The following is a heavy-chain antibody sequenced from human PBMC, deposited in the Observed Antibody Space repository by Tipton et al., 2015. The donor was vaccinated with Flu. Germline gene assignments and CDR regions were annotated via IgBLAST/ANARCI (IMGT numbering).Heavy chain of an antibody. Sequence: TLSLTCAVYGGPFSGYYWTWIRQPPGKGLEWIGEINHSGSTNYNPSLKSRVTISVDTSKNQFSLEMRSVTAADTAVYYCARRDYSNYVSEPKNWFDPWGQGTLVTVSS. V-gene: IGHV4-34*01. J-gene: IGHJ5*02. D-gene: IGHD4-11*01. CDR2: INHSGST. CDR1: GGPFSGYY. CDR3: ARRDYSNYVSEPKNWFDP.